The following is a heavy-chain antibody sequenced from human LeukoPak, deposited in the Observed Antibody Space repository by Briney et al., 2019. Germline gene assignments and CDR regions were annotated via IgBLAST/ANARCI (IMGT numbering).Heavy chain of an antibody. CDR3: ARDRVHYGDYVPLWYFDL. CDR1: GGTFSSYA. CDR2: IIPILGIA. D-gene: IGHD4-17*01. V-gene: IGHV1-69*04. J-gene: IGHJ2*01. Sequence: GSSVKVSCKASGGTFSSYAISWVRQAPGQGLEWMGRIIPILGIANYAQKFQGRVTITADKSTSTACMELSSLRSEDTAVYYCARDRVHYGDYVPLWYFDLWGRGTLVTVSS.